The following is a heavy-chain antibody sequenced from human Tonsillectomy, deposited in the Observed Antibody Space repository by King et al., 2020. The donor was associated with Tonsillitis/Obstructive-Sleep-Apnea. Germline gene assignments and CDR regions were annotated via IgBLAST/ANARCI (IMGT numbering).Heavy chain of an antibody. J-gene: IGHJ4*02. CDR1: GFTFSTYA. V-gene: IGHV3-23*04. Sequence: VQLVQSGGGLVQPGGSLRLSCAASGFTFSTYAMSWVRQAPGKGLEWVSAISGSGGSTYYADSVKGGFTISRDNTKNTLYLQMNSLRAEDTAVYYCAKDPLASYYLDYWGQGTLVTVSS. CDR2: ISGSGGST. D-gene: IGHD6-13*01. CDR3: AKDPLASYYLDY.